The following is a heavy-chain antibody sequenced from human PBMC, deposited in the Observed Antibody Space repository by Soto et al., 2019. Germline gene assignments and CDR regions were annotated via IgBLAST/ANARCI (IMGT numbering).Heavy chain of an antibody. CDR2: IYHSGGT. J-gene: IGHJ3*02. V-gene: IGHV4-30-2*01. CDR3: ARGSYSGYDFVFDI. D-gene: IGHD5-12*01. Sequence: SETLSLTCAVSGGSISSGGYSWSWIRQPPGKGLEWIGYIYHSGGTYYNPSLKSRVTISVDRSKNQFSLKLSSVTAADTAVYYCARGSYSGYDFVFDIWGQGTMVTVSS. CDR1: GGSISSGGYS.